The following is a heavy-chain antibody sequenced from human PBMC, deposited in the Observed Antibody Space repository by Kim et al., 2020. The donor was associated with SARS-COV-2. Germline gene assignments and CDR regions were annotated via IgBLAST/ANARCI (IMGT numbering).Heavy chain of an antibody. V-gene: IGHV4-4*02. J-gene: IGHJ4*02. CDR2: IYHSGST. Sequence: SETLSLTCAVSGGSSSSSNWWCWVRQPPGKGLEWIGEIYHSGSTNYNPSLKSRVTISVDKPKNHFSLKLSSVTAADTAVYYCARSKGGGAFDYWGQGTLVTLSS. D-gene: IGHD2-15*01. CDR3: ARSKGGGAFDY. CDR1: GGSSSSSNW.